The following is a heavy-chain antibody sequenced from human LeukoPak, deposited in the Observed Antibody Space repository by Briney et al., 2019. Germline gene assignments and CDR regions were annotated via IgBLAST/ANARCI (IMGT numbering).Heavy chain of an antibody. CDR1: GFTFDDYG. CDR2: INWNGGST. CDR3: AKASGAGTLNWFDP. J-gene: IGHJ5*02. Sequence: GGSLRLSCAASGFTFDDYGMSWVRQAPGKGLEWVSGINWNGGSTGYADSVKGRFTISRDNAKNSLYLQMNSLRAEDTAVYYCAKASGAGTLNWFDPWGQGTLVTVSS. V-gene: IGHV3-20*04. D-gene: IGHD6-19*01.